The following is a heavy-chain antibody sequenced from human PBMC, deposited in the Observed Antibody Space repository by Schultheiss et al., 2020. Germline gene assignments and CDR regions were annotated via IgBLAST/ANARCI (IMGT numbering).Heavy chain of an antibody. D-gene: IGHD4-11*01. CDR1: GFTFSSYA. CDR3: AKASANYSNYACFDY. Sequence: GGSLRLSCAASGFTFSSYAMSWVRQAPGKGLEWVSAISGSGGSTYYADSVKGRFTISRDNSKNTLYLQMNSLRAEDTAVYYFAKASANYSNYACFDYWGQGTLVTVSS. V-gene: IGHV3-23*01. J-gene: IGHJ4*02. CDR2: ISGSGGST.